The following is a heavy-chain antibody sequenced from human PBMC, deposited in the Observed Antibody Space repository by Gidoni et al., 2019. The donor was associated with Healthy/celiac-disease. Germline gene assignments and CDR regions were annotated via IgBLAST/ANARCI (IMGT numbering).Heavy chain of an antibody. CDR3: AREQGYYYGMDV. CDR1: GFTFSSYS. J-gene: IGHJ6*04. V-gene: IGHV3-48*01. Sequence: EVQLVESGGGLVQPGGSLRLSCAASGFTFSSYSMNWVRQAPGKGLEWVSYISSSRSTIYYADSVKGRFTISRDNAKNSLYLKMNSLRAEETAVYYCAREQGYYYGMDVWGKGTTVTVSS. CDR2: ISSSRSTI.